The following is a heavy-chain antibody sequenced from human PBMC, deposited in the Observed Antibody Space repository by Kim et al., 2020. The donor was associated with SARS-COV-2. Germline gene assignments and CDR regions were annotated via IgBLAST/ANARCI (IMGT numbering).Heavy chain of an antibody. Sequence: GSLRLSCAASGLTVSNHYMNWVRQAPGKGLEWVSLMYDTGNIFYADPVKGRFTISRDNSKNTLYLQMNSLRAEDTAMYYCARDVAGSSDWVAFDIWGQGTMVTVSS. V-gene: IGHV3-53*01. CDR2: MYDTGNI. D-gene: IGHD6-19*01. J-gene: IGHJ3*02. CDR1: GLTVSNHY. CDR3: ARDVAGSSDWVAFDI.